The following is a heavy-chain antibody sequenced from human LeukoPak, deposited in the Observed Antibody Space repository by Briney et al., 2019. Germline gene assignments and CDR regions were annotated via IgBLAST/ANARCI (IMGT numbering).Heavy chain of an antibody. Sequence: GGSLRLSCAASGFTFSNHAMSWVRQAPGKGLEWVSVIGDSGGSAYYADSVKGRFTISRDNSKNTLYLQMNSLRAEDTAVYYCARADDYGDYGGEYFQHWGQGTLVTVSS. D-gene: IGHD4-17*01. CDR3: ARADDYGDYGGEYFQH. CDR2: IGDSGGSA. V-gene: IGHV3-23*01. J-gene: IGHJ1*01. CDR1: GFTFSNHA.